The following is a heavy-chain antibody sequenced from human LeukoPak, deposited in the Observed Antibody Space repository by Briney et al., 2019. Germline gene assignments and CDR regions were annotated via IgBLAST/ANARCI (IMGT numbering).Heavy chain of an antibody. Sequence: PSETLSLTCAVYGGSFSGYYWSWIRQPPGKGLEWIGEINHSGSTNYNPSLKSRVTISVDTSKNQVSLRLHSVTTADTAIYYCARNTLDLDPWGQGTLVTVSS. J-gene: IGHJ5*02. CDR2: INHSGST. CDR1: GGSFSGYY. V-gene: IGHV4-34*01. CDR3: ARNTLDLDP.